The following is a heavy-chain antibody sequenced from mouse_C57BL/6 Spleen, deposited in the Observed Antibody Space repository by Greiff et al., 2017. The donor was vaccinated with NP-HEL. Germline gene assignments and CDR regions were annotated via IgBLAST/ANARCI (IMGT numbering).Heavy chain of an antibody. CDR1: GYTFTSYW. Sequence: QVQLQQPGAELVKPGASVKLSCKASGYTFTSYWMQWVKQRPGQGLEWIGEIDPSDSYTNYNQKFKGKATLTVDTSSSTAYMQLSSLTSEDSAVYYCARGGGKLSWFAYWGQGTLVTVSA. J-gene: IGHJ3*01. V-gene: IGHV1-50*01. CDR3: ARGGGKLSWFAY. CDR2: IDPSDSYT.